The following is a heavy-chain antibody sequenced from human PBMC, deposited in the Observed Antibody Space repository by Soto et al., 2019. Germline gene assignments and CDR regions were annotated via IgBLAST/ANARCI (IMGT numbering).Heavy chain of an antibody. CDR2: IIPIFGTA. Sequence: QVQLVQSGAEVKKPGSSVKVSCKASGGTFSSYAISWVRQAPGQGLEWMGGIIPIFGTANYAQKFQGRVTVTADKATSTGYMELGSLRSEDTAVYYCARECRDSSGWQPYWYFDLWGRGTLVTVSS. CDR3: ARECRDSSGWQPYWYFDL. V-gene: IGHV1-69*06. D-gene: IGHD6-19*01. J-gene: IGHJ2*01. CDR1: GGTFSSYA.